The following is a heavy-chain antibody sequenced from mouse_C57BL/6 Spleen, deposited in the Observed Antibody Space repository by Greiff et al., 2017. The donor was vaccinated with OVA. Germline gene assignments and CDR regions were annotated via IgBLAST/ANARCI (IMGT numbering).Heavy chain of an antibody. V-gene: IGHV1-54*01. CDR1: GYAFTNYL. CDR3: ARKDSYDYVVWFAY. D-gene: IGHD2-4*01. Sequence: QVQLQQSGAELVRPGTSVKVSCKASGYAFTNYLIEWVKQRPGQGLEWIGVINPGSGGTNYNEKFKGKATLTADKSSSTAYMQLSSLTSEDSAVYFCARKDSYDYVVWFAYWGQGTLVTVSA. CDR2: INPGSGGT. J-gene: IGHJ3*01.